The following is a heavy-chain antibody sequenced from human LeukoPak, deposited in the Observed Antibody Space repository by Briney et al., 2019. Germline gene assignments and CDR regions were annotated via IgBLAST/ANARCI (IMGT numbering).Heavy chain of an antibody. CDR2: IYYSGST. CDR3: ARVPAASRTNWFDP. V-gene: IGHV4-39*01. D-gene: IGHD2-2*01. Sequence: PSETLSLTCTVSGGSISSSSYYWGWIRQPPGKGLEWIGSIYYSGSTYYNPSLKSRVTISVDTSKNQFSLKLSSVTAADTAVYYCARVPAASRTNWFDPWGQGTLVTVSS. J-gene: IGHJ5*02. CDR1: GGSISSSSYY.